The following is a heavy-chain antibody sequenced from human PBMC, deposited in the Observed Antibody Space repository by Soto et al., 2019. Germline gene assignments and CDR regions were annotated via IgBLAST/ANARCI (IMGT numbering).Heavy chain of an antibody. D-gene: IGHD4-17*01. CDR1: GGSISSSSYY. V-gene: IGHV4-39*01. J-gene: IGHJ6*02. CDR3: ARHQPMDYGDYAGYYYYYGMDV. CDR2: IYYSGST. Sequence: PSETLSLTCTVSGGSISSSSYYWGWIRQPPGKGLEWIGSIYYSGSTYYNPSLKSRVTISVDTSKNQFSLKLSSVTAADTAVYYCARHQPMDYGDYAGYYYYYGMDVWGQGTTVTVSS.